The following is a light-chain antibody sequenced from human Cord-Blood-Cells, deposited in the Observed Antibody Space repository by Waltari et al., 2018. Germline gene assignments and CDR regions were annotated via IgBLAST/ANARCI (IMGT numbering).Light chain of an antibody. CDR1: STAVGGYNY. V-gene: IGLV2-8*01. CDR2: EVS. J-gene: IGLJ2*01. CDR3: SSYAGSNNLV. Sequence: QSPLTQPSSASGAPGQSVTISCTATSTAVGGYNYVSWYQQHPGKAPKLMIYEVSKRPSGVPDRFSGSKSGNTASLTVSGLQAEDEADYYCSSYAGSNNLVFGGGTKLTVL.